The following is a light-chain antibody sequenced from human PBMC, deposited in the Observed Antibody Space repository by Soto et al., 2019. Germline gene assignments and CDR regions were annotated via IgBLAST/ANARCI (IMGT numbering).Light chain of an antibody. J-gene: IGLJ1*01. CDR2: EVS. Sequence: QSALTQPPSVSGSPGQSVTISCTGTSSVVGGYNRVSWYQQPPDTAPKVMIYEVSNRPSGVPDRFSGSKSGNTASLTISGLQAEDEADYYCCSFTTSSTYVFGTGTKVTVL. CDR1: SSVVGGYNR. CDR3: CSFTTSSTYV. V-gene: IGLV2-18*02.